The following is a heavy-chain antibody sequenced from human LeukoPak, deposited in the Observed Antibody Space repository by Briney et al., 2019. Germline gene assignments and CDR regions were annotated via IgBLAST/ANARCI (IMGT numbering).Heavy chain of an antibody. CDR1: GFTFSTYV. CDR3: VRVTGY. Sequence: GGSLRLSCSVSGFTFSTYVMHWVRQAPGKGLEYVSAISSNGDNTYYADSVKGRFTISRDNSKNTLYLQMSSLRADDTAVYYCVRVTGYWGQGTLVTVSS. J-gene: IGHJ4*02. CDR2: ISSNGDNT. V-gene: IGHV3-64D*06.